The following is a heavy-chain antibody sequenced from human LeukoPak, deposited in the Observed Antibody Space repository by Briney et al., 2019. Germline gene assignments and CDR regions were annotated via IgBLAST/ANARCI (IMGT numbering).Heavy chain of an antibody. D-gene: IGHD3-22*01. CDR1: GFTVSSNY. CDR3: AKNYYYDSSGYYFDP. CDR2: IYSGGST. V-gene: IGHV3-53*05. J-gene: IGHJ5*02. Sequence: PGGSLRLSCAASGFTVSSNYMSWVRQAPGKGLEWVSVIYSGGSTYYADSVKGRFTISRDNSKNTLYLQMNSLRAEDTAVYYCAKNYYYDSSGYYFDPWGQGTLVTVSS.